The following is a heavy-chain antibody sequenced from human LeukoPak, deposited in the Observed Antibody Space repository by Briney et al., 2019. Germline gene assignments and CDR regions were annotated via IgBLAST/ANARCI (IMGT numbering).Heavy chain of an antibody. J-gene: IGHJ5*02. CDR1: GGSISSYY. D-gene: IGHD3-3*01. CDR3: ARVRNMSLFGERANWFDP. Sequence: SETLSLTCTVSGGSISSYYWSWIRQPPGKGLEWIGYIYYSGSTNYNPSLKSRVAISVDTSKNQFSLKLSSVTAADTAVYYCARVRNMSLFGERANWFDPWGQGTLVTVSS. V-gene: IGHV4-59*01. CDR2: IYYSGST.